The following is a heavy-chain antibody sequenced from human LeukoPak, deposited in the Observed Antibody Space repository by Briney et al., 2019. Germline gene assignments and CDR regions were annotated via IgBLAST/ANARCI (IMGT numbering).Heavy chain of an antibody. J-gene: IGHJ4*02. V-gene: IGHV1-69*04. CDR1: GGTFSSYA. CDR3: ARDEGDDSSGYSDY. Sequence: GASVKVSCKASGGTFSSYAISWVRQAPGQGLEWMGRIIPILGIANYAQKFQGRVTITADKSTSTAYMELSSLRSEDTAVYYCARDEGDDSSGYSDYWGQGTLVTVSS. CDR2: IIPILGIA. D-gene: IGHD3-22*01.